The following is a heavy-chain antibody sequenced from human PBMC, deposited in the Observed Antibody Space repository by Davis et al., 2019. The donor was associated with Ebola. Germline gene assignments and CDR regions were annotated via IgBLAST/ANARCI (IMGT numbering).Heavy chain of an antibody. V-gene: IGHV3-23*01. Sequence: GESLKISCAASGFTFSTYAMNWVRQGPGKGLEWVSAISGNGGGTYYADSVKGRFTISRDNSRKMLYLQMNSLIAEDTAVYYCAGGDFWSGQFDYWGQGTLVTVSS. CDR3: AGGDFWSGQFDY. CDR1: GFTFSTYA. CDR2: ISGNGGGT. D-gene: IGHD3-3*01. J-gene: IGHJ4*02.